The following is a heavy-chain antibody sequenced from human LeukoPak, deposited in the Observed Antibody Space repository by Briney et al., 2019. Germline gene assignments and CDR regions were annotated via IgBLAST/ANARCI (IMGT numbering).Heavy chain of an antibody. CDR2: IKQDGSEK. Sequence: GGSLRLSCAASGFTFSSYWMSWVRQAPGKGLEWVANIKQDGSEKYYVDSVKGRFTIFRDNAKNSLYLQMNSLRAEDTAVYYCARVSSSWLYYMDVWGKGTTVTVSS. J-gene: IGHJ6*03. V-gene: IGHV3-7*01. D-gene: IGHD6-13*01. CDR3: ARVSSSWLYYMDV. CDR1: GFTFSSYW.